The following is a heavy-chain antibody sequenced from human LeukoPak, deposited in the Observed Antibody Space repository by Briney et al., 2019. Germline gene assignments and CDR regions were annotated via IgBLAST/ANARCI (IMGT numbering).Heavy chain of an antibody. CDR3: AKGYYDFWSGYYHDAFDI. CDR1: GLTFSSYG. J-gene: IGHJ3*02. D-gene: IGHD3-3*01. Sequence: GRSLRLSCAASGLTFSSYGMHWVRQAPGKGLEWVAVIWYDGSNKYYADSVKGRFTISRDNSKNTLYLQMNSLRAEDTAVYYCAKGYYDFWSGYYHDAFDIWGQGTMVTVSS. V-gene: IGHV3-33*06. CDR2: IWYDGSNK.